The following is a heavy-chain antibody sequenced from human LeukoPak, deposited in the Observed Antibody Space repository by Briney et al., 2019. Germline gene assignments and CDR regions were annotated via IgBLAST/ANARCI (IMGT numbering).Heavy chain of an antibody. D-gene: IGHD6-19*01. CDR2: INSDGSST. Sequence: GGSLRLSCAASGFTFSSYWMHWVRQAPGKGLVWVSRINSDGSSTSYADSVKGRFTISRDNAKNTLYLQMNSLRAEDTAVYYCAKDAQWLTNYYYYYMDAWGKGTTVTVSS. CDR1: GFTFSSYW. J-gene: IGHJ6*03. CDR3: AKDAQWLTNYYYYYMDA. V-gene: IGHV3-74*01.